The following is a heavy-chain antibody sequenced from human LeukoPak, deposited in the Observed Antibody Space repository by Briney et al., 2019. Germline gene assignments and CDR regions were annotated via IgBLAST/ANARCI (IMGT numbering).Heavy chain of an antibody. Sequence: GGSLRLSCAASGFTFSSYSMNWVRQAPGKGLEWVSSINSSSSYIYYADSVKGRFTISRDNAKNSLYLQMNSLRAEDTAVYYCARDAEGRYYDTQGWFDPWGQGTLVTVSS. J-gene: IGHJ5*02. D-gene: IGHD3-22*01. CDR3: ARDAEGRYYDTQGWFDP. CDR1: GFTFSSYS. V-gene: IGHV3-21*01. CDR2: INSSSSYI.